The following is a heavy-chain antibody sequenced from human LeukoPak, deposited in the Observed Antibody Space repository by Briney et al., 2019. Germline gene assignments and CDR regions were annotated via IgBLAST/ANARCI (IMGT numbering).Heavy chain of an antibody. CDR2: IYYSGST. V-gene: IGHV4-59*01. J-gene: IGHJ2*01. Sequence: PETLSLTCTVSGGSISSYYWSWIRQPPGKGLEWIGYIYYSGSTNYNPSLKSRVTISVDTSKNQFSLKLSSVTAADTAVYYCARVVVWFGEFPFDLWGRGTLVTVSS. CDR3: ARVVVWFGEFPFDL. CDR1: GGSISSYY. D-gene: IGHD3-10*01.